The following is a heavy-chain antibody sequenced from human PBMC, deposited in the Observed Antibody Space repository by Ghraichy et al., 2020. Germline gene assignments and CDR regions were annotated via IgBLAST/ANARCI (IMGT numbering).Heavy chain of an antibody. CDR3: AREHSSSSGWFDP. CDR2: IYYSGIT. V-gene: IGHV4-39*02. J-gene: IGHJ5*02. Sequence: SETLSLTCTVSGGSISSSSYYWGWIRQPPGKGLEWIGSIYYSGITYYNPSLKSRVTISVDTSKNQFSLKLSSVTAADTAVYYCAREHSSSSGWFDPWGQGTLVTVSS. D-gene: IGHD6-6*01. CDR1: GGSISSSSYY.